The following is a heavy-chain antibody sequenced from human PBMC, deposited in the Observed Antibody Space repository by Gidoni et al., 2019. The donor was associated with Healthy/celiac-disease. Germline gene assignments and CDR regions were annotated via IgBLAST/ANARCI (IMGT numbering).Heavy chain of an antibody. CDR2: IKQDGSEK. Sequence: EVQLVESGGGLVQPGGSLRLSCAASGFTFSSYWMSWGRQAPGKGLEWVANIKQDGSEKYYVDSVKGRFTISRDNAKNSLYLQMNSLRAEDTAVYYCARDPDFWSGYYGDYWGQGTLVTVSS. V-gene: IGHV3-7*05. CDR1: GFTFSSYW. J-gene: IGHJ4*02. D-gene: IGHD3-3*01. CDR3: ARDPDFWSGYYGDY.